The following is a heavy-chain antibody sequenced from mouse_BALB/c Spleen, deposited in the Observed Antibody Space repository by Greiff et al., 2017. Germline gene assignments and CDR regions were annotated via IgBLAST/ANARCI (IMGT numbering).Heavy chain of an antibody. D-gene: IGHD1-2*01. CDR3: ARGGATATYAMDY. CDR2: ISTYYGDA. J-gene: IGHJ4*01. CDR1: GYTFTDYA. V-gene: IGHV1S137*01. Sequence: VQLQQSGAELVRPGVSVKISCKGSGYTFTDYAMHWVKQSHAKSLEWIGVISTYYGDASYNQKFKGKATMTVDKSSSTAYMELARLTSEDSAIYYCARGGATATYAMDYWGQGTSVTVSS.